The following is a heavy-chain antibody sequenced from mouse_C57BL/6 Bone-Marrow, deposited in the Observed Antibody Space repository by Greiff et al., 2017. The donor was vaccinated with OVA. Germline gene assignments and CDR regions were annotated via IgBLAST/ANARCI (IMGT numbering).Heavy chain of an antibody. V-gene: IGHV1-52*01. CDR2: IDPSDSET. CDR1: GFTFTSYW. CDR3: ANLYFDY. J-gene: IGHJ2*01. Sequence: VQLQQPGAELVKPGASVKLSCKASGFTFTSYWMHWVKQRPIQGLEWIGNIDPSDSETHYNQKFKDKATLTVDKSSSTAYMQLSSLTSEDSAVYYCANLYFDYWGQGTTLTVSS.